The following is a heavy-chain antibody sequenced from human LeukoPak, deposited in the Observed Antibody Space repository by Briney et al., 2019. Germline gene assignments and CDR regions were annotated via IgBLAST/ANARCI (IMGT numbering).Heavy chain of an antibody. J-gene: IGHJ3*02. CDR3: AGGPYSYDSSGAFDI. Sequence: SETLSLTCTVSGDSVSSGDYYWSWIRQPAGKGLEWIGRISSSGSTNYNPSLKSRVTISVDTSKNQFSLKLSSVTAADTAVYFCAGGPYSYDSSGAFDIWGQGTMVTVSS. CDR2: ISSSGST. V-gene: IGHV4-61*02. CDR1: GDSVSSGDYY. D-gene: IGHD3-22*01.